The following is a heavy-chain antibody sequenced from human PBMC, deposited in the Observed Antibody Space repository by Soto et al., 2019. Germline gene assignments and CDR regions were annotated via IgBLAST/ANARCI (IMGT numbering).Heavy chain of an antibody. J-gene: IGHJ4*02. CDR3: ARVPYYDILTGYFGRFDY. CDR2: ISAYNGNT. V-gene: IGHV1-18*01. D-gene: IGHD3-9*01. Sequence: EASVKVSCKASGYTFTSYGISWVRQAPGQGLEWMGWISAYNGNTNYAQKLQGRVTMTTDTSTSTAYMELRSLRSDDTAVYYCARVPYYDILTGYFGRFDYWGQGTLVTVSS. CDR1: GYTFTSYG.